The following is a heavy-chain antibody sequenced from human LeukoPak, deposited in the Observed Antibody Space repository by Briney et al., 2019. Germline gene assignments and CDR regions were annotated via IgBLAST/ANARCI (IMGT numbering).Heavy chain of an antibody. CDR3: ARHLAVAGTSYNWFDR. J-gene: IGHJ5*02. V-gene: IGHV4-39*01. D-gene: IGHD6-19*01. CDR2: HFYSGRT. Sequence: SETLSLTCTVSDGSISSNNYYWAWIRQPPGKGLEWIGSHFYSGRTYYNPSLKSRVTISVDTSKNQFFLRLNSVTAADTALYHCARHLAVAGTSYNWFDRWGQGTQVTVSS. CDR1: DGSISSNNYY.